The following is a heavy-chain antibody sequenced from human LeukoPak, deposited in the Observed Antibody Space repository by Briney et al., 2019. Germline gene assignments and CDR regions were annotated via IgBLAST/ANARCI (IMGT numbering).Heavy chain of an antibody. CDR2: ISSSSNYI. D-gene: IGHD3-10*01. CDR3: ARESGSPDY. Sequence: GGSLRLSCAASGFTFSSYNMNRVRQAPGKGLEWVSSISSSSNYIYYADSVKGRFTISRDNAKNSVYLQVNSLRAEDTALYYCARESGSPDYWGQGTLVTVSS. CDR1: GFTFSSYN. J-gene: IGHJ4*02. V-gene: IGHV3-21*01.